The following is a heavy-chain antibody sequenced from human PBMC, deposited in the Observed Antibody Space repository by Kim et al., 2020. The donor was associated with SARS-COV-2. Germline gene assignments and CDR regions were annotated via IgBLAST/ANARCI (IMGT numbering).Heavy chain of an antibody. CDR1: GFTFDDYG. CDR3: VRGYAGGPFDL. D-gene: IGHD3-16*01. CDR2: TNRNSDST. Sequence: GGSLRLSCAASGFTFDDYGMSWVRQAPAKGLEWVSGTNRNSDSTGYAASVKGRCTTSRDNAKNSLFLQMNSPRAEDTALYHCVRGYAGGPFDLWGQGTL. V-gene: IGHV3-20*01. J-gene: IGHJ4*02.